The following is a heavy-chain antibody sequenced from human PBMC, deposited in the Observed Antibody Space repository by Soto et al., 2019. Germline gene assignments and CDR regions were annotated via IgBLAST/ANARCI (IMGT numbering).Heavy chain of an antibody. V-gene: IGHV1-46*01. CDR2: INPSGGST. CDR1: GYTFTSYY. Sequence: QVQLVQSGAEVKKPGASVKVSCKASGYTFTSYYMHWVRQAPGQGLEWMGIINPSGGSTSYAQKFQGRVTMTRDTSTSTVYMELSSLRSEDTAVYYCARAPDIVVVPAATRGDYYYYGMDVWGQGTTVTVSS. J-gene: IGHJ6*02. CDR3: ARAPDIVVVPAATRGDYYYYGMDV. D-gene: IGHD2-2*01.